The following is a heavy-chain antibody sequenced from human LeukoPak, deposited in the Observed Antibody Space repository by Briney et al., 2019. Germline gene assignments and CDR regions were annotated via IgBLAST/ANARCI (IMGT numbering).Heavy chain of an antibody. J-gene: IGHJ4*02. Sequence: GGSLRLSCAASGFTVSSNYMSWVRQAPGKGLEWVSVIYSGGSTYYADSVKCRFTISRDNSKNTLYLQMNSLRAEDTAVYYCARDRWASGYYDYWGQGTLVTVSS. CDR2: IYSGGST. V-gene: IGHV3-53*01. CDR1: GFTVSSNY. CDR3: ARDRWASGYYDY. D-gene: IGHD3-22*01.